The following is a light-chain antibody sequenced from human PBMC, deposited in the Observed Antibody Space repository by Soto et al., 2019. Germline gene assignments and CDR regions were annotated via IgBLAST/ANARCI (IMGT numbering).Light chain of an antibody. CDR1: ASNIGSNT. V-gene: IGLV1-44*01. CDR3: AAWDDRLNGPV. J-gene: IGLJ2*01. Sequence: QAVVTQPPSASGTPGQRVTISCSGGASNIGSNTVSWYQQLPGTAPKLLIDITDQRPSGVPDRFSGSKSGTSASLAISGRQSEDEADYYCAAWDDRLNGPVFGGGTKLTVL. CDR2: ITD.